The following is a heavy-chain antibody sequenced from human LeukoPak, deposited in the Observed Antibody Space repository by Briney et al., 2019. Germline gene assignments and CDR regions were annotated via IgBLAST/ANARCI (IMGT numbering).Heavy chain of an antibody. J-gene: IGHJ4*02. CDR3: AKGDCASGSCYFDD. D-gene: IGHD2-8*01. Sequence: GGSLRLSCAASGFTLSKHPMYWVRQAPGKGLEWVSSLSDTGDSRHYADSVKGRFTFSRDSARSALYLQMNSLRAEDTAVYYCAKGDCASGSCYFDDWGQGSQVTVSS. CDR1: GFTLSKHP. V-gene: IGHV3-23*01. CDR2: LSDTGDSR.